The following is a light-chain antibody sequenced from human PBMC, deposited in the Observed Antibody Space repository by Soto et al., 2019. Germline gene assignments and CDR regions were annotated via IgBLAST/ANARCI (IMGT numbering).Light chain of an antibody. CDR1: SSDVGGYSY. CDR3: SSYAGSNNFV. Sequence: QSALTQPPSASGSPGQSVTISCTGTSSDVGGYSYVSWYQQHPGKAPKLMIYEVSKRPSGVPDRFSGSKSGNTASLTVSGLQAEDEADYYCSSYAGSNNFVLGNGTKVT. J-gene: IGLJ1*01. V-gene: IGLV2-8*01. CDR2: EVS.